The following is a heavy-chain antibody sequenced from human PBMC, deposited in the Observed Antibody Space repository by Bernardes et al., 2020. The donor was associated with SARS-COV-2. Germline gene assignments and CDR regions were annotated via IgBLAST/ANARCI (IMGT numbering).Heavy chain of an antibody. V-gene: IGHV3-48*02. Sequence: GGSLRLSCAASGFTFSTYSMNWVRQAPGKGLEWVSYISRTSNAMYYADSVRGRFTISRDNDENSLYLKMNSLRDDDTAVYYCARGYNNNFFSFHGLDVWGQGTTVSVSS. CDR3: ARGYNNNFFSFHGLDV. D-gene: IGHD4-4*01. CDR1: GFTFSTYS. CDR2: ISRTSNAM. J-gene: IGHJ6*02.